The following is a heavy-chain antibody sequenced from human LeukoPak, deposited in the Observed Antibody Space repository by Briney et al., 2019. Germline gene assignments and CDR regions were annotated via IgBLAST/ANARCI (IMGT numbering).Heavy chain of an antibody. D-gene: IGHD1-26*01. CDR3: ASGAYYPFDF. CDR2: ISAYNGHT. CDR1: GYPFSSYG. J-gene: IGHJ4*02. V-gene: IGHV1-18*01. Sequence: ASVKVSCKGSGYPFSSYGITWVRQVPGQGLEWVGWISAYNGHTQYGQNVQGRVTMTTETSTTTAYLELRNLTSDDTAVYFCASGAYYPFDFWGQGTLVTVSS.